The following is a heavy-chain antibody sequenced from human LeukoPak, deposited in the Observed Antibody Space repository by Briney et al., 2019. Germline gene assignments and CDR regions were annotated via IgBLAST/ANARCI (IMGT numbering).Heavy chain of an antibody. CDR1: GGSISSSSYY. V-gene: IGHV4-39*01. Sequence: KSSETLSLTCTVSGGSISSSSYYWGWIRQPPGKGLEWIGSIYYTRSIYYNPSLKSRVTISVDTSKNQFSLKLTSVTAADTAVYYCARGVTMIVVVIHDWYFDLWGRGTLVTVSS. CDR3: ARGVTMIVVVIHDWYFDL. J-gene: IGHJ2*01. CDR2: IYYTRSI. D-gene: IGHD3-22*01.